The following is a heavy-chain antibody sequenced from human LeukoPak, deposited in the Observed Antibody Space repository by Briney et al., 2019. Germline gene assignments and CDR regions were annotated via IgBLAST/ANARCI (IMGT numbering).Heavy chain of an antibody. CDR2: IYSGGST. CDR3: AKRRFDSSGYHFDD. Sequence: GGSLRLSCAASGFTVSSNYMSWVRQAPGKGLEWVSVIYSGGSTYYADSVKGRFTISRDNSKNTLYMQMYSLRAEDTAVYYCAKRRFDSSGYHFDDWGQGTLVTVSS. CDR1: GFTVSSNY. J-gene: IGHJ4*02. V-gene: IGHV3-53*01. D-gene: IGHD3-22*01.